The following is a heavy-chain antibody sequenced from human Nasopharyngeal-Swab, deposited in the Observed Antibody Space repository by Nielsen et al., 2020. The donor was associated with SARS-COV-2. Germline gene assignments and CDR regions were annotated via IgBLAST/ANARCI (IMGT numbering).Heavy chain of an antibody. D-gene: IGHD2-21*02. CDR2: INPYSGGT. V-gene: IGHV1-2*06. CDR3: ARDYCGGDCFPDS. CDR1: GYTFTGYY. Sequence: ASVKVSCKASGYTFTGYYIHWVLQAPGQGLEWMGRINPYSGGTNYAQKFQGRVTMTRDTSISTAYMELSRLRSDDTAVYYCARDYCGGDCFPDSWGQGTLVTVSS. J-gene: IGHJ4*02.